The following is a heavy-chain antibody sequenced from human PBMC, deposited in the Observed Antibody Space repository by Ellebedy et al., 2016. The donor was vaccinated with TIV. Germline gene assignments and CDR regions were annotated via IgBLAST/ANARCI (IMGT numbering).Heavy chain of an antibody. D-gene: IGHD6-13*01. V-gene: IGHV1-3*01. J-gene: IGHJ6*02. CDR3: ARVGPSIAAAGTWTDYYYYYGMDV. Sequence: ASVKVSXXASGYTFTSYAMHWVRQAPGQRLEWMGWINAGNGNTKYSQKFQGRVTITRDTSASTAYMELSSLRSEDTAVYYCARVGPSIAAAGTWTDYYYYYGMDVWGQGTTVTVSS. CDR2: INAGNGNT. CDR1: GYTFTSYA.